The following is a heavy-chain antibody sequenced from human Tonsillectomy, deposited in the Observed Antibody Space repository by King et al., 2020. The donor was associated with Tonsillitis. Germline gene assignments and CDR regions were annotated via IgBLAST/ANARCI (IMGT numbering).Heavy chain of an antibody. CDR1: GFTFSSYV. V-gene: IGHV3-23*04. Sequence: VQLVESGGGLVQPGGCLRLSCAASGFTFSSYVMSWVRQAPGKGLEWVSVIIGSGENTYYADSVKGRFTISRDNSKKTLYLQMSSLRAEATAVYYCAKERGGSGWPVFDYWGQGTLVTVSS. J-gene: IGHJ4*02. D-gene: IGHD6-19*01. CDR2: IIGSGENT. CDR3: AKERGGSGWPVFDY.